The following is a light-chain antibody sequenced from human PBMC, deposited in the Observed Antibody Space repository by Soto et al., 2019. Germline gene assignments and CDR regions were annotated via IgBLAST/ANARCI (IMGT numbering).Light chain of an antibody. V-gene: IGLV2-14*03. J-gene: IGLJ2*01. Sequence: QSALTQPASVSGSPGQSITISCTGTSRDVGGYNFVSWFQQHPGKAPKFLIYDVSNRPSGVSNRFSGSKSGNTASLTISGLQAEDEADYYCSSYTSGSTYVIFGGGTKLTVL. CDR3: SSYTSGSTYVI. CDR2: DVS. CDR1: SRDVGGYNF.